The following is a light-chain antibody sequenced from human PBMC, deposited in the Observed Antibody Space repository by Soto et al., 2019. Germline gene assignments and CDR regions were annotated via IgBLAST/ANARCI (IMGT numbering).Light chain of an antibody. CDR2: DAS. V-gene: IGKV3-11*01. Sequence: EVVLTQSPATLSLSPGERATLSCWASQSVSNYLAWYQQKPGQAPRLLIYDASNRATGIPARFTASGSGTDFTLTISSLEPEDFAVYFCQHRYNWPYTFGQGTKLETK. CDR1: QSVSNY. J-gene: IGKJ2*01. CDR3: QHRYNWPYT.